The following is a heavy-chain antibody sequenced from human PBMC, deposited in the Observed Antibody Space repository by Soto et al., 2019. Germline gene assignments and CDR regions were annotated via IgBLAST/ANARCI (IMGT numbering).Heavy chain of an antibody. J-gene: IGHJ6*02. CDR2: IIPIFGRA. V-gene: IGHV1-69*13. CDR1: VGTFSSYA. D-gene: IGHD3-3*01. CDR3: ARPLEYYDFCCDPSGVHCYGMYV. Sequence: GASVKVSCKASVGTFSSYAISWVRQAPGQGLEWVGGIIPIFGRANYAQKFQGRVTITADESTSTAYIELSSLRSEGTAVYYCARPLEYYDFCCDPSGVHCYGMYVWTQRSSDTVSS.